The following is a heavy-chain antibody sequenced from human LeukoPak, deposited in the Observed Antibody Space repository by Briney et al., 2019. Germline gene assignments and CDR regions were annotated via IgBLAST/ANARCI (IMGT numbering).Heavy chain of an antibody. D-gene: IGHD3-22*01. V-gene: IGHV1-18*01. Sequence: ASVKVSCKASGYTFTSYGISWVRQAPGQGLEWMGWISAYNGNTNYAQKLQGRVTMTTDTSTSTAYMELRSLRSDDTAVYYCARDEGYYDSSGYDYWGQGTLVVVST. CDR1: GYTFTSYG. CDR2: ISAYNGNT. J-gene: IGHJ4*02. CDR3: ARDEGYYDSSGYDY.